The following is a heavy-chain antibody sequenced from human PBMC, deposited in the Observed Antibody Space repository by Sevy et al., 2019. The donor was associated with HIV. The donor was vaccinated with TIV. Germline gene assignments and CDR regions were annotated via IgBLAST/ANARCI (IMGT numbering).Heavy chain of an antibody. Sequence: GGSLRLSCAASGFTVSSNYFSWVRQAPGKGLEWVSLIHIDGSTTYADSVKGRFTVSRDSSENTVFLQMSSLATEDTAVYYCATLTVIRYWFFDLWGRGTLVTVSS. D-gene: IGHD4-17*01. V-gene: IGHV3-66*01. CDR1: GFTVSSNY. J-gene: IGHJ2*01. CDR2: IHIDGST. CDR3: ATLTVIRYWFFDL.